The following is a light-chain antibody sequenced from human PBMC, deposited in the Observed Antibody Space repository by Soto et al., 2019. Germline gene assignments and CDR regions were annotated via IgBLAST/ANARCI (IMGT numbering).Light chain of an antibody. Sequence: SVLPQPPSASGSPGQSVTISCTGTSSDVGGYNYVSWYQQHPGKAPKLMIYEVSKRPSGVPDRFSGSKSGNTASLTVSGLQAEDEADYYCSSYAGSNNYVFGTGTKVTAL. J-gene: IGLJ1*01. V-gene: IGLV2-8*01. CDR2: EVS. CDR3: SSYAGSNNYV. CDR1: SSDVGGYNY.